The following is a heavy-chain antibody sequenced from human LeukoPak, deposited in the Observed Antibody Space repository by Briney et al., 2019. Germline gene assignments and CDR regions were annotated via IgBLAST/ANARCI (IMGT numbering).Heavy chain of an antibody. J-gene: IGHJ6*03. CDR1: GGTFSSYA. Sequence: SVKVSCKASGGTFSSYAISWLRQAPGQGLEWMGGIIPIFGTANYAQKFQGRVTITTDESTSTAYMELSSLRSEDTAVYYCARGRTSSGLYYYYYMDVWGKGTTVTVSS. CDR3: ARGRTSSGLYYYYYMDV. V-gene: IGHV1-69*05. D-gene: IGHD3-10*01. CDR2: IIPIFGTA.